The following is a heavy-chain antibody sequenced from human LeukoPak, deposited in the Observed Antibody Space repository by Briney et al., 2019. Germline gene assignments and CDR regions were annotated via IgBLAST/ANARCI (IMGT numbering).Heavy chain of an antibody. CDR2: IISSGKTT. Sequence: GGSLRLSCAASGFTFNTYTMSWVRQAPGKGLEWVSGIISSGKTTFYANSVKGRFTISRDNSKNTLYLQMNSLRVDDTAIYYCTRPHIDGGYYYHQFWGQRAQVTVSS. J-gene: IGHJ4*02. CDR1: GFTFNTYT. D-gene: IGHD3-22*01. V-gene: IGHV3-23*01. CDR3: TRPHIDGGYYYHQF.